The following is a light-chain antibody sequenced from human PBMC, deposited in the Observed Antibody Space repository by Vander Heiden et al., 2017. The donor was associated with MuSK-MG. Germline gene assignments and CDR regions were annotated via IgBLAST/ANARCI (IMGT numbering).Light chain of an antibody. CDR2: GAS. CDR3: RQYNGRPPFT. CDR1: QSVSSN. Sequence: IAMTQSTPTLSVSPGERATLSCRASQSVSSNLAWYQQKPGRDPSILIYGASTSTAGIPAEFSGSGSGAEFTLTISSLQSEDFAVDYCRQYNGRPPFTFGRGTKLEIK. V-gene: IGKV3-15*01. J-gene: IGKJ2*01.